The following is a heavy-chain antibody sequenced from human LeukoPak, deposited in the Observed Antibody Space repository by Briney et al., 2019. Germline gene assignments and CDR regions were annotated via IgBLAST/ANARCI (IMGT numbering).Heavy chain of an antibody. CDR1: GGSISSHY. D-gene: IGHD1-26*01. V-gene: IGHV4-59*11. CDR3: ARAVELKFDY. CDR2: IYYSGST. J-gene: IGHJ4*02. Sequence: PWETLSLTCTVSGGSISSHYWSWIRQPPGKGLEWIGYIYYSGSTNYNPSLKSRVTISVDTSKNQFSLKLSSVTAADTAVYYRARAVELKFDYWGPGTLVTVSS.